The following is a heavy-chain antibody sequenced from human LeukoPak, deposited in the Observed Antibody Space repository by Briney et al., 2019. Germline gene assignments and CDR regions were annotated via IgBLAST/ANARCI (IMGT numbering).Heavy chain of an antibody. CDR1: GCTFSSYA. V-gene: IGHV1-69*04. CDR2: IIPILGIA. Sequence: SVKVSCKASGCTFSSYAISWVRQAPGQGLEWMGRIIPILGIANYAQKFQGRVTITADKSTSTAYMELSSLRSEDTAVYYCATEKYAPSMKKYNWNYSGLTYIWGQGTMVTVSS. D-gene: IGHD1-7*01. CDR3: ATEKYAPSMKKYNWNYSGLTYI. J-gene: IGHJ3*02.